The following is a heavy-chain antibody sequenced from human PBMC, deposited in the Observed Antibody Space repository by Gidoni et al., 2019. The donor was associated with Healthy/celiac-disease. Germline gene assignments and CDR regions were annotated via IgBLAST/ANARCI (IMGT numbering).Heavy chain of an antibody. CDR2: IYYSGST. V-gene: IGHV4-31*03. D-gene: IGHD1-26*01. J-gene: IGHJ4*02. Sequence: QVQLQESGPGLVKPSQTLSLTCTVSGGSISSGGYYWSWIRQHPGKGLEWIGYIYYSGSTYYNPSLKSRVTISVDTSKNQFSLKLSSVTAADTAVYYCARDKARGSGSFWIDYWGQGTLVTVSS. CDR1: GGSISSGGYY. CDR3: ARDKARGSGSFWIDY.